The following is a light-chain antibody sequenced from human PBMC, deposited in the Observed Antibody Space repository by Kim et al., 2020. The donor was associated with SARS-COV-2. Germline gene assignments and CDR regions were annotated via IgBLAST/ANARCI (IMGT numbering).Light chain of an antibody. CDR2: EVT. V-gene: IGLV2-8*01. CDR1: SSDVGNYDY. J-gene: IGLJ1*01. Sequence: GQSVPISCTGTSSDVGNYDYVSWYQQHPGKPPKLMIYEVTKRPSGVPDRFSGSKSGNTASLTVSGLQAEDEADYFCSSYAGYNNFVFGTGTKVTVL. CDR3: SSYAGYNNFV.